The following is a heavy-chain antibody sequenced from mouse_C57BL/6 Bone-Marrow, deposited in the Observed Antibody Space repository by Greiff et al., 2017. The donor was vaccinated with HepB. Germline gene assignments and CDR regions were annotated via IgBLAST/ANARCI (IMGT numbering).Heavy chain of an antibody. J-gene: IGHJ4*01. V-gene: IGHV1-81*01. CDR3: ARRGIYYYGSSHFYAMDY. Sequence: VQLVESGAELARPGASVKLSCKASGYTFTSYGISWVKQRTGQGLEWIGEIYPRSGNTYYNEKFKGKATLTADKSSSTAYMELRSLTSEDSAVYFCARRGIYYYGSSHFYAMDYWGQGTSVTVSS. D-gene: IGHD1-1*01. CDR1: GYTFTSYG. CDR2: IYPRSGNT.